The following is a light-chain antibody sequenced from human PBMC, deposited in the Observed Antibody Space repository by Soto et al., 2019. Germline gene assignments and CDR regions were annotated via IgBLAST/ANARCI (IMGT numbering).Light chain of an antibody. Sequence: DIQMTHSPSTLSASVGDRVTITCRASQSISSWLAGYQQKPGKAPKLLIYDASSLESGVPSRFSGSGSGTEFTLTISSLQPDDFATYYCQQYTSYSLTFGQGTKVDIK. V-gene: IGKV1-5*01. CDR1: QSISSW. J-gene: IGKJ1*01. CDR3: QQYTSYSLT. CDR2: DAS.